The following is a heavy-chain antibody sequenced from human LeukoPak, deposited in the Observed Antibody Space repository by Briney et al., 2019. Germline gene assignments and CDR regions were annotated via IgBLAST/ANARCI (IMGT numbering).Heavy chain of an antibody. V-gene: IGHV3-48*04. CDR2: VGISSGNT. D-gene: IGHD5-12*01. Sequence: GGSLRLSCAASGFTFSDYSMNWVRQAPGKGPEWISYVGISSGNTKYADSVKGRFTISGDSAKNSVFLQMNSLRVEDTAVYYCARDHRYAFDNWGQGTLVTVSS. CDR1: GFTFSDYS. CDR3: ARDHRYAFDN. J-gene: IGHJ4*02.